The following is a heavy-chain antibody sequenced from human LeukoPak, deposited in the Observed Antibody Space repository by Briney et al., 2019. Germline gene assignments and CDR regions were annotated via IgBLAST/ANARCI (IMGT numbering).Heavy chain of an antibody. CDR2: INAGNGNT. CDR3: ARGRDGYNWVSDY. D-gene: IGHD5-24*01. J-gene: IGHJ4*02. Sequence: GASVKVSCKASGYTFTSYAMHWVRQAPGQRLEWMGWINAGNGNTKYSQKFQGRVTITRDTSASTAYMELSSLRSEDTAVYSCARGRDGYNWVSDYWGQGTLVTVSS. V-gene: IGHV1-3*01. CDR1: GYTFTSYA.